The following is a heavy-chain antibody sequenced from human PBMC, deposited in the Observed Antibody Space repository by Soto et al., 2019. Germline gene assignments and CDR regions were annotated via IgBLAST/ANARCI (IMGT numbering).Heavy chain of an antibody. CDR2: IFSSGTT. CDR1: GGSITSYH. D-gene: IGHD3-16*01. CDR3: ARVPSPFDFYYAMDV. Sequence: SETLSLTCIVSGGSITSYHWSWIRQAPGKGLEWIGYIFSSGTTYYNPSLKSRLTMSLDTSQNQFSLKLNSVTAADTAVYFCARVPSPFDFYYAMDVWGQGTTVTVSS. J-gene: IGHJ6*02. V-gene: IGHV4-30-4*02.